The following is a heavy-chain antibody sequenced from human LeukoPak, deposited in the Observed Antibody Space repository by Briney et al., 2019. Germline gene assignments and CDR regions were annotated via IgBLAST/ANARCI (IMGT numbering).Heavy chain of an antibody. J-gene: IGHJ4*02. CDR3: ARGLYDILTGYADY. V-gene: IGHV1-8*01. CDR2: MNPNSGNT. CDR1: GYTFTSYD. Sequence: ASVKASYKASGYTFTSYDINWVRQATGQGLEWMGWMNPNSGNTGYAQKFQGRVTMTRNTSISTAYMELSSLRSEDTAVYYCARGLYDILTGYADYWGQGTLVTVSS. D-gene: IGHD3-9*01.